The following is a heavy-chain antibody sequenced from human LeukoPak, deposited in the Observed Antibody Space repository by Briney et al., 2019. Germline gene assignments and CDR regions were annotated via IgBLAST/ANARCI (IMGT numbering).Heavy chain of an antibody. CDR1: GFTFSSYG. CDR2: IRYDGSNK. CDR3: AKDSTYYDFWSGPYPDY. V-gene: IGHV3-30*02. J-gene: IGHJ4*02. D-gene: IGHD3-3*01. Sequence: GGSLRLSCAASGFTFSSYGMHWVRQAPGKGLEWVAFIRYDGSNKYYADSVKGRFTISRDNSKNTLYLQMNSLRAEDTAVYYCAKDSTYYDFWSGPYPDYWGQGTLVTVS.